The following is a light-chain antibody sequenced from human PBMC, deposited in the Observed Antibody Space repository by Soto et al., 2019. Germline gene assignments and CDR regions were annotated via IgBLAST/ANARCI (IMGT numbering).Light chain of an antibody. CDR1: QSVSSSY. CDR3: QQYRSSPLT. V-gene: IGKV3-20*01. Sequence: EIVLTQSPGTLSWSPGERATLSCRARQSVSSSYLAWYQQKPGQATRLLIYGASSRATGIPDRFSGSGSGTDLPLTISSLVPEDCAVSYCQQYRSSPLTFGGGTKLEIK. J-gene: IGKJ4*01. CDR2: GAS.